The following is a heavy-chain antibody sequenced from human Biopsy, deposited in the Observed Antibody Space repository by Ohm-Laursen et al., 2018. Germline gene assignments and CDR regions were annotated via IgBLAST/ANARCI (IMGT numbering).Heavy chain of an antibody. CDR1: GGSIGGSGDY. CDR2: ISDTGTT. Sequence: TLSLTCTVSGGSIGGSGDYWSWIRQPPGKGLEWIGYISDTGTTNYNPSLRGRVAMSVDTSKNQFSLKMSSVTAADTAVYYCARDLPYYENSGYGAFDMWGQGTMVTVSS. CDR3: ARDLPYYENSGYGAFDM. J-gene: IGHJ3*02. V-gene: IGHV4-61*08. D-gene: IGHD3-22*01.